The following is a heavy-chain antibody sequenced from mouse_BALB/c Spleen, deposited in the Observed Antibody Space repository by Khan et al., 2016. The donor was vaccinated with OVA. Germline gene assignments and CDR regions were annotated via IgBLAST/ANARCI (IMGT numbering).Heavy chain of an antibody. CDR3: VRGRSY. V-gene: IGHV3-2*02. CDR1: GYSITSDYA. J-gene: IGHJ3*01. Sequence: EVQLQESGPGLVKPSQSLSLTCTVTGYSITSDYAWNWIRQFPGNRLEWMGYINYSGSTSKKPSLNSRMSITRYTSKNQIFLQWNSVTTEDTATYYCVRGRSYWGQGTLFTVSA. CDR2: INYSGST.